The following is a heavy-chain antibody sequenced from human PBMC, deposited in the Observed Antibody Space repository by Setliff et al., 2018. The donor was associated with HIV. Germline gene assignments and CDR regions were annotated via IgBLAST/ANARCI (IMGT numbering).Heavy chain of an antibody. CDR1: GFTFSAYA. CDR2: TTSNGRTT. D-gene: IGHD3-9*01. V-gene: IGHV3-23*01. CDR3: AREGYYDILTANEGGFDY. J-gene: IGHJ4*02. Sequence: PGGSLRLSCAASGFTFSAYAMTWVRQAPGKGLEWVSVTTSNGRTTDYAESVRGRFILSRDNSRNTLYLQMTSLRAEDTATYYCAREGYYDILTANEGGFDYWGQGTLVTVSS.